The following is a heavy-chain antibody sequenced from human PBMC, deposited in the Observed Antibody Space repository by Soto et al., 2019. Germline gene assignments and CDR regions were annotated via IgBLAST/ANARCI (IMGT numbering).Heavy chain of an antibody. D-gene: IGHD2-21*01. CDR2: ISYDGSNK. V-gene: IGHV3-30-3*01. CDR1: GFTFSSYA. CDR3: ARATYEPSLDY. J-gene: IGHJ4*02. Sequence: SGGSLRLSCAASGFTFSSYAMHWVRQAPGKGLEWVAVISYDGSNKYYADSVKGRFTISRDNSKNTLYLQMNSLRAEDTAVYYCARATYEPSLDYWGQGTLVTVSS.